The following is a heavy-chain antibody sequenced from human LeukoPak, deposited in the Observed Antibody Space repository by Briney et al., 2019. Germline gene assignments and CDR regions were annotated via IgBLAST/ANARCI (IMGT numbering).Heavy chain of an antibody. CDR2: INVREST. D-gene: IGHD4-23*01. Sequence: PSETLSLTCAVYGGSFSAYYWSWIRQSPGKGLEWIGEINVRESTNYNPSLKSRVTISVDTSMNQFSLKLSSVTAADTAVYYCARGFYGGNPASVDHWGQGTLVTVSS. CDR1: GGSFSAYY. CDR3: ARGFYGGNPASVDH. V-gene: IGHV4-34*01. J-gene: IGHJ4*02.